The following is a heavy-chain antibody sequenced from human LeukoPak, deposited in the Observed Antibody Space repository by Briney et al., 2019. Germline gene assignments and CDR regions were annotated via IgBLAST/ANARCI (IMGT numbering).Heavy chain of an antibody. Sequence: SETLCLSCTVSGDSISSNTDYWGCVRHPPGTGLEWIGSIYYSGSTYYNPSRKSRITISVNTSKNQFSLKLSSVTAADTAVYYCARTYHWNYVDYWGQGTLVTVSS. CDR1: GDSISSNTDY. D-gene: IGHD1-1*01. CDR3: ARTYHWNYVDY. CDR2: IYYSGST. J-gene: IGHJ4*02. V-gene: IGHV4-39*07.